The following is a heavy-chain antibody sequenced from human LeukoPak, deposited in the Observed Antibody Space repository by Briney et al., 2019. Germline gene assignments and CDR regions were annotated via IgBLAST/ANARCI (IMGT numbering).Heavy chain of an antibody. CDR1: GGSFSGYY. CDR2: INHSGST. Sequence: SETLSLTCAVYGGSFSGYYWSWIRQPPGRGLEWIGEINHSGSTNYNPSLKSRVTISVDTAKNQFALKLSSVTAADTAVYYCARGRGIVDYWGQGTLVTVSS. CDR3: ARGRGIVDY. J-gene: IGHJ4*02. D-gene: IGHD2-15*01. V-gene: IGHV4-34*01.